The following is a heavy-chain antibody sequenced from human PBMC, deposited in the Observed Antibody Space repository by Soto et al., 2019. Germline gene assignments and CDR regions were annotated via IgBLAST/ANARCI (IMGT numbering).Heavy chain of an antibody. CDR1: GFTFSSYG. J-gene: IGHJ6*02. D-gene: IGHD2-21*02. CDR2: ISYDGSNK. Sequence: GGSLRLSCAASGFTFSSYGMHWVRRAPGKGLEWVAVISYDGSNKYYADSVKGRFTISRDNSKNTLYLQMNSLRAEDTAVYYCAKDLIVTAYCGGDCYKYGMDVWGQGTTVTVSS. CDR3: AKDLIVTAYCGGDCYKYGMDV. V-gene: IGHV3-30*18.